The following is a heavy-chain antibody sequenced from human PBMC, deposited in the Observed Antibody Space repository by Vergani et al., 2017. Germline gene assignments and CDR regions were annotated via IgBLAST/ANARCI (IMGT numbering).Heavy chain of an antibody. V-gene: IGHV4-39*07. CDR2: IYYSGST. D-gene: IGHD2-15*01. J-gene: IGHJ5*02. CDR3: ARGRRSPNTNCSCGSCYSFLGRNWFDP. Sequence: QLQLQESGPGLVKPSETLSLTCTVSGGSISSSSYYWGWIRQPPGKGLEWIGSIYYSGSTYYNPSLKSRVTISVDTSKNQFSLKLSSVTAADTAVYYCARGRRSPNTNCSCGSCYSFLGRNWFDPWGQGTLVTVSS. CDR1: GGSISSSSYY.